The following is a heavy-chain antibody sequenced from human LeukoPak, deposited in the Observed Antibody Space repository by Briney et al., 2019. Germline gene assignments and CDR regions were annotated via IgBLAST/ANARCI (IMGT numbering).Heavy chain of an antibody. CDR2: IYHSGST. Sequence: SETLSLTCAVSGGSISSGGYFWSWIRQPPGRGLEWIGYIYHSGSTYYNPSLKSRVTISVDRSKNQFSLKLSSVTAADTAVYYCARSDGYFSFFDYWGQGTLVTVSS. CDR1: GGSISSGGYF. V-gene: IGHV4-30-2*01. CDR3: ARSDGYFSFFDY. D-gene: IGHD5-24*01. J-gene: IGHJ4*02.